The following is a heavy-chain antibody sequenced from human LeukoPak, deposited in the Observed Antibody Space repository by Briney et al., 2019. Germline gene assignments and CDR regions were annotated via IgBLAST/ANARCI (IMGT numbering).Heavy chain of an antibody. J-gene: IGHJ1*01. CDR1: GFTFSSYA. Sequence: GGSLRLSCAASGFTFSSYAMSWVRQAPGKGLEWVSAISGSGGSTYYADSVKGRFTISRDNSKNTLYLQMNSLRAEDTAVYHCAKDRIAVALSAEYFQHWGQGTLVTVSS. D-gene: IGHD6-19*01. CDR2: ISGSGGST. V-gene: IGHV3-23*01. CDR3: AKDRIAVALSAEYFQH.